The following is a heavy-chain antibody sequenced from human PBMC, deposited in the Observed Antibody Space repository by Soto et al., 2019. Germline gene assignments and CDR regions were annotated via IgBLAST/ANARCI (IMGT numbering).Heavy chain of an antibody. Sequence: SETLSLTCAVYGGPFSGYYWSWIRQPPGKGLEWIGDINYSGRTNYNPSLHSRVSISVDTTENQFSLKLTSVTAADTSVYYCARGSFSSSPSWSDPWGRGTLVTVSS. J-gene: IGHJ5*02. V-gene: IGHV4-34*09. CDR2: INYSGRT. CDR3: ARGSFSSSPSWSDP. D-gene: IGHD6-19*01. CDR1: GGPFSGYY.